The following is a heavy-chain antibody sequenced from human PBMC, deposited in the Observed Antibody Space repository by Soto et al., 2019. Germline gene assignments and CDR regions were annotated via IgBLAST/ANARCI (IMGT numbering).Heavy chain of an antibody. J-gene: IGHJ5*02. Sequence: QITLKESGPTLVKPTQTLTLTCTFSGFSLSTSGVGVGWIRQPPGKALEWLALIYWDDDKRYSPSLKSRLTITKDTSKNQVVITMTNMDPVDTATYYCAHRAYYDSRSSWFDPWGQGTLVTVSS. V-gene: IGHV2-5*02. CDR1: GFSLSTSGVG. D-gene: IGHD3-22*01. CDR3: AHRAYYDSRSSWFDP. CDR2: IYWDDDK.